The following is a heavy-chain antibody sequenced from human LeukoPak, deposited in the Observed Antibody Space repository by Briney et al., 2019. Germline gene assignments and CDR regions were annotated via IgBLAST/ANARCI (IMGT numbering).Heavy chain of an antibody. Sequence: GGSLRLSCAASGFTFSSYSMNSVRQAPGKGLEWVSSISSSSSYIYYADSVKGRFTISRDNAKNSLYLQMNSLRAEHTAVYYCAKTVRLRYFDWLFPYFDYWGQGTLVTVSS. V-gene: IGHV3-21*04. J-gene: IGHJ4*02. D-gene: IGHD3-9*01. CDR3: AKTVRLRYFDWLFPYFDY. CDR1: GFTFSSYS. CDR2: ISSSSSYI.